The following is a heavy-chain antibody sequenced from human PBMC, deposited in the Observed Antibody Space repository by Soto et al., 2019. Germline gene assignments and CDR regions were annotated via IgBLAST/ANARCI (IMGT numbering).Heavy chain of an antibody. Sequence: GGSLRLSCAASGFTFSSYAMSWVRQAPGKGLEWVSAISGSGGSTYYADSVKGRFTISRDNSKNTLYLQMNSLRAEDTAVYYCAKDQIKPADDYYYGMDVWGQGTTVTVSS. V-gene: IGHV3-23*01. CDR1: GFTFSSYA. CDR2: ISGSGGST. J-gene: IGHJ6*02. CDR3: AKDQIKPADDYYYGMDV. D-gene: IGHD6-19*01.